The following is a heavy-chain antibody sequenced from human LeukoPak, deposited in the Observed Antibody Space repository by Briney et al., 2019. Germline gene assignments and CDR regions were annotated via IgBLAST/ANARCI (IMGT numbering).Heavy chain of an antibody. CDR3: AKTHYDLLDV. D-gene: IGHD5-12*01. V-gene: IGHV3-23*01. CDR2: MNNGPGAT. CDR1: GFSFSTSP. Sequence: GGSLKLSCAASGFSFSTSPMSWVRQPPGKGLEWVSAMNNGPGATFYRDSVRGRFTISRDDSKSTLYLQMNSLRAEDTGTYYCAKTHYDLLDVWGQGTTVTVSS. J-gene: IGHJ6*02.